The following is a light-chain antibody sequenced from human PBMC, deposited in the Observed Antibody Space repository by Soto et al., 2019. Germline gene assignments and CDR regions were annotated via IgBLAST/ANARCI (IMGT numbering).Light chain of an antibody. CDR3: QQYNNWPRT. CDR1: QSVSSN. V-gene: IGKV3-15*01. J-gene: IGKJ1*01. CDR2: RAS. Sequence: EIVMTQSPATLSVSPGERATLSCRASQSVSSNLAWYQQKPGQAPRLLIYRASTRATGIPARFSGSGSGTEFTLTISSLQSEDFAVDYCQQYNNWPRTFGQGTKVEIK.